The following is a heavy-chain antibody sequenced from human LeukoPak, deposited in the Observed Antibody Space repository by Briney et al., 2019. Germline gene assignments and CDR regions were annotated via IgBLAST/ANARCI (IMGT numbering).Heavy chain of an antibody. CDR2: ISYDGSNK. CDR3: AKFQANYYDSSGYGCFDY. Sequence: PGGSLRLSCAASGFTFSSYGMHWVRQAPGKGLEWVAVISYDGSNKYYADSVKGRFTISRDNSKNTMYLQMNSLRAEDTAVYYCAKFQANYYDSSGYGCFDYWGQGTLVPVSS. D-gene: IGHD3-22*01. J-gene: IGHJ4*02. CDR1: GFTFSSYG. V-gene: IGHV3-30-3*02.